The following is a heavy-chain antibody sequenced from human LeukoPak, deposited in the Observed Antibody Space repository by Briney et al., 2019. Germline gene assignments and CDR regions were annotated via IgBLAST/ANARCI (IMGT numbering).Heavy chain of an antibody. Sequence: GASVKVSCKASGYTFTIYEFNWVRQAPGQGLEWFGYISPDTGNTGYAQKFQGRVTMTRDTSISTTYMELRSLTSEDTAVYYRARGPRFDPWGQGTLVTVSS. CDR3: ARGPRFDP. CDR1: GYTFTIYE. J-gene: IGHJ5*02. V-gene: IGHV1-8*01. CDR2: ISPDTGNT.